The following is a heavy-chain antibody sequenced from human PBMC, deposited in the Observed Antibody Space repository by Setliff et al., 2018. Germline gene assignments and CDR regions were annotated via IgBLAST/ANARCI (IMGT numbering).Heavy chain of an antibody. V-gene: IGHV4-34*01. CDR3: ARRSSFWSGYFDY. CDR2: INHNGGT. Sequence: SETLSLTCAVYGRSFSGYYWSWIRQPPGRGLEWIGEINHNGGTNYNPSLKSRVTISIHTSKNQFSLNLSSATAADTAVYYCARRSSFWSGYFDYWGQGTLVTVSS. D-gene: IGHD3-3*01. J-gene: IGHJ4*02. CDR1: GRSFSGYY.